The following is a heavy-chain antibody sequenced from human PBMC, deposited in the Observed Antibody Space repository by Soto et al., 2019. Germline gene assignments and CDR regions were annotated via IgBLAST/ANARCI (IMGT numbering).Heavy chain of an antibody. D-gene: IGHD3-10*01. V-gene: IGHV1-69*06. Sequence: GXSVKVCYHASGGTFSSYASRLVRQAPGQGLEWMGGIIPIFGTANYAQKFQGRVTITADKSTSTAYMELSSLRSEDTAVYYCARIHIVTWFGELPPDAFDIWGQGTMVTVSS. CDR2: IIPIFGTA. CDR3: ARIHIVTWFGELPPDAFDI. CDR1: GGTFSSYA. J-gene: IGHJ3*02.